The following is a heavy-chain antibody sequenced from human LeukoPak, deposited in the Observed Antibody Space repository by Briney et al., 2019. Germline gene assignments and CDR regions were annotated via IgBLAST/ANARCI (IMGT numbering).Heavy chain of an antibody. V-gene: IGHV3-21*01. CDR1: GFIFNNNT. CDR3: ASSRYYYDTSTYYYIHYFDY. Sequence: GGSLRLSWAASGFIFNNNTMNWVRQAPGKGLGWVASISSTSTYIYYADFVKGRFTVSRDNAKNSLYLQMNSLTADDTALYYCASSRYYYDTSTYYYIHYFDYWGQGALVTVSS. J-gene: IGHJ4*02. CDR2: ISSTSTYI. D-gene: IGHD3-22*01.